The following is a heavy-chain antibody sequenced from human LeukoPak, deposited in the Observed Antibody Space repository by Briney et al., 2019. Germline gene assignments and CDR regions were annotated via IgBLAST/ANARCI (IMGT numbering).Heavy chain of an antibody. J-gene: IGHJ5*02. CDR3: ARAGRYVGDWFDP. D-gene: IGHD3-16*01. V-gene: IGHV3-23*01. CDR1: GFTFSSYA. Sequence: GGSLRLSYTASGFTFSSYAINWVRQAPGKGLEWVSAISGSGDSTYYADSVKGRFTISRDNSRNTLYLQMSSLRSEDTAVYYCARAGRYVGDWFDPWGQGTLVTVSS. CDR2: ISGSGDST.